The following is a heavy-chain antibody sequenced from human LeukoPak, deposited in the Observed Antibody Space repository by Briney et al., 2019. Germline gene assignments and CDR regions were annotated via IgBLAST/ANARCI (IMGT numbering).Heavy chain of an antibody. D-gene: IGHD3-3*01. CDR2: ISPYNGNT. J-gene: IGHJ4*02. V-gene: IGHV1-18*01. CDR3: ARDHGGLWSGSAGF. Sequence: GASVKVSCKASGYSFISTGINWLRQAPGHGLEWMGWISPYNGNTNYAQQFQNRVSLTTDTSSRTSYMELRSLRSDDTATYYCARDHGGLWSGSAGFWGQGTLLTVSS. CDR1: GYSFISTG.